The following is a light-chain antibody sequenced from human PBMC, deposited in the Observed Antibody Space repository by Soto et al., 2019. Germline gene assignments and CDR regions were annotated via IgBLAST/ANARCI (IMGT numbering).Light chain of an antibody. CDR2: GAS. Sequence: EIVMTQSPATLSVSPGEGATLSCRASQSISSNLVWYQQKPGQAPRLLIYGASTRASGIPARFSGRGSGTEFTLTISSLQSEDLAVYYCQQYNNWPRTFGQGTKVDI. CDR3: QQYNNWPRT. V-gene: IGKV3-15*01. J-gene: IGKJ1*01. CDR1: QSISSN.